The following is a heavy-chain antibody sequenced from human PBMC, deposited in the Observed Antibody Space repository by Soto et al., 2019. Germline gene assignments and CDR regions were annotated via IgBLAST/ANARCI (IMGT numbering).Heavy chain of an antibody. V-gene: IGHV4-61*01. J-gene: IGHJ4*02. CDR3: ARAPDY. CDR1: GGSVSSGSYY. Sequence: TLSLTCTFSGGSVSSGSYYWSWIRQPPGKGLEWIGYIYYSGSTNYNPSLKSRVTISVDTSKNQFSLKLSSVTAADTAVYYCARAPDYWGQGTLVTVSS. CDR2: IYYSGST.